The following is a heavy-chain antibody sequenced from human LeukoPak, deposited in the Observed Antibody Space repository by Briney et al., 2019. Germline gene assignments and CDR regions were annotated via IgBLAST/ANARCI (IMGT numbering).Heavy chain of an antibody. CDR2: ISYDGSNK. Sequence: GGSLRLSCAASGFTFSSYGMHWVRQAPGKGLEWVAVISYDGSNKYYVDSVKGRFTISRDNSKNTLYLQMNSLRAEDTAVYYCAKEPPTALAAAGPYYFDYWGQGTLVTVSS. CDR1: GFTFSSYG. CDR3: AKEPPTALAAAGPYYFDY. J-gene: IGHJ4*02. D-gene: IGHD6-13*01. V-gene: IGHV3-30*18.